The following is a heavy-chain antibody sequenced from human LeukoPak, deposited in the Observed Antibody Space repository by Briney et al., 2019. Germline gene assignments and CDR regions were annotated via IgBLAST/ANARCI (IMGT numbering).Heavy chain of an antibody. V-gene: IGHV3-23*01. J-gene: IGHJ4*02. CDR1: GFTFSNYA. CDR2: FSGSGDST. CDR3: AKDRTRYTGYVHFDY. Sequence: TGGSLRLSCAASGFTFSNYAMSWGRQAPGKGVEWVSSFSGSGDSTNYADSFKGLFTISRDNSKNTLSLQMNSLRAEDTAVYYCAKDRTRYTGYVHFDYWGQGTLVTVSS. D-gene: IGHD5-12*01.